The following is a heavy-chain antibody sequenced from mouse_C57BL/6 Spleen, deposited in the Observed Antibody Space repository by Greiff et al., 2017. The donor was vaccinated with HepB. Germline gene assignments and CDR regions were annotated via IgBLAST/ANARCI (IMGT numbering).Heavy chain of an antibody. Sequence: EVKLLESGGGLVKPGGSLKLSCAASGFTFSSYAMSWVRQTPEKRLEWVATISDGGSYTYYPDNVKGRFTISRDNAKNNLYLQMSHLKSEDTAMYYCAREAFITTVVATWYFDVWGTVTTVTVSS. D-gene: IGHD1-1*01. J-gene: IGHJ1*03. V-gene: IGHV5-4*01. CDR3: AREAFITTVVATWYFDV. CDR2: ISDGGSYT. CDR1: GFTFSSYA.